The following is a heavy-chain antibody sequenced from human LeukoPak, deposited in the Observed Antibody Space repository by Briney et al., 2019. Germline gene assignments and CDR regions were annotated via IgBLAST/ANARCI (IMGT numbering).Heavy chain of an antibody. Sequence: ASVKVSCKTSGYTFTRYGVSWVRQAPGQGLEWMGWISAYNGNTNYAQKLQGRVTMTTDTSTSTAYMELRSLRSGVTAVYYCAREEGYGDYYVDYWGQGTLVTVSS. D-gene: IGHD4-17*01. CDR3: AREEGYGDYYVDY. CDR1: GYTFTRYG. CDR2: ISAYNGNT. V-gene: IGHV1-18*01. J-gene: IGHJ4*02.